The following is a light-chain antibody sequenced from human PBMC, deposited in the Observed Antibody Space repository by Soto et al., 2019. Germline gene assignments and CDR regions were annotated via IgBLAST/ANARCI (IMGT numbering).Light chain of an antibody. CDR2: EGS. CDR3: SSYADTNNLV. V-gene: IGLV2-23*01. Sequence: QSALTQPASVSGSPGQSITISCTGTSSDVGSYNLVSWYQQHPGKAPKLMIYEGSKRPSGVSNRFSGSKSGNTASLTISGLQAEDEADYYCSSYADTNNLVFGGGTQLTVL. J-gene: IGLJ2*01. CDR1: SSDVGSYNL.